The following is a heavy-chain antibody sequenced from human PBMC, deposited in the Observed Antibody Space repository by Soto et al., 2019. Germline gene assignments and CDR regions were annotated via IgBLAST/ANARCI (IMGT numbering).Heavy chain of an antibody. CDR3: ASLWASGYCYGMDV. J-gene: IGHJ6*02. Sequence: QVQLVQSGAEVKKPGSSVKVSCKASGGTFSSYTISWVRQAPGQGLEWMGRIIPILGIANYAQKFQGRVTITANKPTSTSYRALSSQRSEDTSVYYCASLWASGYCYGMDVWGQGTTVTVSS. CDR1: GGTFSSYT. V-gene: IGHV1-69*09. D-gene: IGHD3-10*01. CDR2: IIPILGIA.